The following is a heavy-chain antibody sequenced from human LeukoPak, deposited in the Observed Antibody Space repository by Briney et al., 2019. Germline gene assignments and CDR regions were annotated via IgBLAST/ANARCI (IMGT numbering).Heavy chain of an antibody. D-gene: IGHD5-24*01. V-gene: IGHV5-51*01. CDR3: ASKNPDGYNVDY. J-gene: IGHJ4*02. CDR1: GYSFTSYW. CDR2: IYPGDSKT. Sequence: GESLKISCKASGYSFTSYWIGWVRQVPGKGLEWMGIIYPGDSKTRYGPSFQGQVTISADKSITTAYLQWSSLKASDTAMYYCASKNPDGYNVDYWGQGTLVTVSS.